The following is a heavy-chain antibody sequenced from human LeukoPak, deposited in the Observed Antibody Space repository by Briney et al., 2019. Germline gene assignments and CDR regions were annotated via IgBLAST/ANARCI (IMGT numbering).Heavy chain of an antibody. CDR3: ARGRRYFDWPSNYYYYMDV. CDR2: IYHSGRT. Sequence: PSETLSLTCTVSGYSISSGYYWGWIRPPPGKELEWIGSIYHSGRTFYNPSLKSRVTISVDTSKNQFSLKLTSVTAADTAVYYCARGRRYFDWPSNYYYYMDVWGKGTTVTISS. V-gene: IGHV4-38-2*02. CDR1: GYSISSGYY. D-gene: IGHD3-9*01. J-gene: IGHJ6*03.